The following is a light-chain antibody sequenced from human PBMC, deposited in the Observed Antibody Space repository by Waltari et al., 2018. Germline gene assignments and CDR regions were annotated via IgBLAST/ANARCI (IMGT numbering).Light chain of an antibody. Sequence: QSVLTQPPPASGTPGQKVTISCSGSSSNLGSHFVYWYQQLPGTAPKLLISRNNQRPSGVPDRFSGSKSGTSASLAISGLRSEDEAHYYCATWDDTLTGRGVFGGGTKLTVL. CDR3: ATWDDTLTGRGV. V-gene: IGLV1-47*01. J-gene: IGLJ2*01. CDR1: SSNLGSHF. CDR2: RNN.